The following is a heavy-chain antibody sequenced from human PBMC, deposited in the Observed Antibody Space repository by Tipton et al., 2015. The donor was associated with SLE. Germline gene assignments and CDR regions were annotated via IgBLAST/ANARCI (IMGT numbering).Heavy chain of an antibody. CDR1: GGSISNYY. CDR2: VHTSGST. D-gene: IGHD1-14*01. Sequence: TLSLTCTVSGGSISNYYWSWVRETPGKGLGWIGYVHTSGSTIYNPSLKSRVTISVDTSKNQVSLKLNSVTAADTAVYYCARGKTRVEYWGQGTLVTVSS. J-gene: IGHJ4*02. V-gene: IGHV4-4*08. CDR3: ARGKTRVEY.